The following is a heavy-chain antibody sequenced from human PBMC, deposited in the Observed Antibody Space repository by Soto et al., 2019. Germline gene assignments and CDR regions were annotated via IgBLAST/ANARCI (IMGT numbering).Heavy chain of an antibody. V-gene: IGHV1-2*04. J-gene: IGHJ4*02. CDR2: INPQSGGT. D-gene: IGHD6-6*01. Sequence: QVQLVQSGAEVKNPGASVKVSCRTSGYTFTDYYLHWVRQAPGQGLEWMGWINPQSGGTNYAQRFRDWVTLTRDSSISTVYMELSRLKSDSTAVYYCARVPNFFEYSSPTPAYHFDYWGQGTLVTVSS. CDR1: GYTFTDYY. CDR3: ARVPNFFEYSSPTPAYHFDY.